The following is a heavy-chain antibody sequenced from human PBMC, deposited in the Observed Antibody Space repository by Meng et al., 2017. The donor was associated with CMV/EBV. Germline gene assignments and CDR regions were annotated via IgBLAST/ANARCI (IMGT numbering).Heavy chain of an antibody. D-gene: IGHD2-2*01. CDR2: IIPIFGTA. J-gene: IGHJ5*02. CDR1: GGTFSSYT. V-gene: IGHV1-69*05. Sequence: SVKVSCKASGGTFSSYTISWVRQAPGQGLEWMGRIIPIFGTANYAQKFQGRVTITTDESTSTAYMELSSLRSEDTAVYYCARDQGFDSYCSSTSCYPNWFDPWGQGTLVTVSS. CDR3: ARDQGFDSYCSSTSCYPNWFDP.